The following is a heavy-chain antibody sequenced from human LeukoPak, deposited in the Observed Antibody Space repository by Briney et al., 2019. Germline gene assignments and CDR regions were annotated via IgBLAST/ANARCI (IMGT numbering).Heavy chain of an antibody. Sequence: GGSLRLSCAASGFTFSTYSMRWVRQAPGKGLEWVSSIGGGGADKYYADSVKGRFTISRDNSKNTLSLQMNSLRAEDTAIYYCARRCGDCLGASDIWGQGTMVTVSS. J-gene: IGHJ3*02. V-gene: IGHV3-23*01. CDR1: GFTFSTYS. CDR2: IGGGGADK. D-gene: IGHD2-21*02. CDR3: ARRCGDCLGASDI.